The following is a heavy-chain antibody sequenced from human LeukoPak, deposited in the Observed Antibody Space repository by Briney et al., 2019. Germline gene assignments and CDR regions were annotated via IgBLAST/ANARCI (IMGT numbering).Heavy chain of an antibody. Sequence: GGSLRLSCAASGFTFSSYAMSWVRQAPGKGLEWVSAISSSGGSTYYADSVKGRFTISRDNSKNTLYLQMDSLRAEDTAVYYCAKELSIAVAVKDYWGQGTLVTVSS. V-gene: IGHV3-23*01. J-gene: IGHJ4*02. D-gene: IGHD6-19*01. CDR1: GFTFSSYA. CDR2: ISSSGGST. CDR3: AKELSIAVAVKDY.